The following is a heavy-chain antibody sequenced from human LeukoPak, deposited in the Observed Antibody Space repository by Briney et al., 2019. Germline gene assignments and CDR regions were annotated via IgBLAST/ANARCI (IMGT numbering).Heavy chain of an antibody. CDR2: IYYSGST. J-gene: IGHJ1*01. V-gene: IGHV4-59*01. CDR1: GGSISSYY. CDR3: ARDGPDIAAAGSLFQH. D-gene: IGHD6-13*01. Sequence: PSETLSLTCTVSGGSISSYYWSWIRQPPGKGLEWIGYIYYSGSTNYNPSLKSRVTISVDTSKNQFSLKLSSVTAADTAVYYCARDGPDIAAAGSLFQHWGQGTLVTVSS.